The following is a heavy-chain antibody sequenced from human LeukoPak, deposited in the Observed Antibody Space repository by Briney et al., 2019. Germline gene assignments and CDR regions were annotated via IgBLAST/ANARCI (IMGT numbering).Heavy chain of an antibody. CDR3: ARHRKSRDGYNFEADAFDI. D-gene: IGHD5-24*01. V-gene: IGHV4-39*01. CDR1: GGSISSSSYY. J-gene: IGHJ3*02. CDR2: IYYSGST. Sequence: SETLSLTCTVSGGSISSSSYYWGWIRQPPGKGLEWIGSIYYSGSTYYNPSLKSRATTSVDTSKNQFSLKLSSVTAADTAVYYCARHRKSRDGYNFEADAFDIWGQGTMVTVSS.